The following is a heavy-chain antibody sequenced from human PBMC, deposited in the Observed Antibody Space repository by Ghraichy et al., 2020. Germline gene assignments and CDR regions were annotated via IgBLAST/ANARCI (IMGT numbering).Heavy chain of an antibody. Sequence: ASVKVSCKASGYTFTGYYMHWVRQAPGQGLEWMGWINPNSGGTNYAQKFQGRVTMTRDTSISTAYMELSRLRSDDTAVYYCARAPSWAPSKQFDYWGQGTLVTVSS. J-gene: IGHJ4*02. CDR1: GYTFTGYY. CDR3: ARAPSWAPSKQFDY. CDR2: INPNSGGT. D-gene: IGHD2-2*01. V-gene: IGHV1-2*02.